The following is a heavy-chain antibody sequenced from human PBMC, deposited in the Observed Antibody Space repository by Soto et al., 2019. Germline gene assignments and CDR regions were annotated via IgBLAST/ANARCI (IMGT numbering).Heavy chain of an antibody. D-gene: IGHD3-3*01. CDR3: ARAVWEWSTTRGENWFDP. Sequence: ASVKVSCKASGYTFTSYYMHWVRQAPGQGLEWMGIINPSGGSTSYAQKFQGRVTMTRDTSTSTVYMELSSLRSEDTAVYCCARAVWEWSTTRGENWFDPWGQGTLVTVSS. J-gene: IGHJ5*02. CDR1: GYTFTSYY. CDR2: INPSGGST. V-gene: IGHV1-46*01.